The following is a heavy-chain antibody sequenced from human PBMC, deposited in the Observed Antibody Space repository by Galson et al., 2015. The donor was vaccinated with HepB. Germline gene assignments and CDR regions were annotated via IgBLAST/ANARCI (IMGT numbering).Heavy chain of an antibody. CDR1: GGRLSSYA. Sequence: SVKVSCKASGGRLSSYAISWVRQAPGQGLEWMGGVIPLFGIVNYAQKFQGSVRITADKLTSTAYMELNSLKFEDTAVYYCARGRHSSSSWLSEYYYYGMDVWGQGATVTVTS. J-gene: IGHJ6*02. CDR2: VIPLFGIV. V-gene: IGHV1-69*10. D-gene: IGHD6-13*01. CDR3: ARGRHSSSSWLSEYYYYGMDV.